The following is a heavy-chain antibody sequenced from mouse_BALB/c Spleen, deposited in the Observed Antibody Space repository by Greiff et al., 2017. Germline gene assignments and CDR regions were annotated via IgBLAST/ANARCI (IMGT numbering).Heavy chain of an antibody. V-gene: IGHV1-7*01. CDR1: GYTFTSYW. CDR3: ARGNFGDYYAMDD. J-gene: IGHJ4*01. CDR2: INPSTGYT. Sequence: QVQLKQSGAELAKPGASVKMSCKASGYTFTSYWMHWVKQRPGQGLEWIGYINPSTGYTEYNQKFKDKATLTADKSSSTAYMQLSSLTSEDSAVYYCARGNFGDYYAMDDWGQGTSVTVSS. D-gene: IGHD2-1*01.